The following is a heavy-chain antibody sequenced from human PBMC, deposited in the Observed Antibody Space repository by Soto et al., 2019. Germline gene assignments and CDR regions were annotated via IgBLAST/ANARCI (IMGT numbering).Heavy chain of an antibody. Sequence: GGSLRLSCAASGFTFSSYTMSWVRQAPGTGLEWVSSISSSSSNIYYADSVKGRFTISRDNAKNSLYLQLNSLRAEDSAVYYCAREWATSTSCFGCWFDPWGQGTLVTVSS. D-gene: IGHD2-2*01. CDR3: AREWATSTSCFGCWFDP. CDR2: ISSSSSNI. J-gene: IGHJ5*02. V-gene: IGHV3-21*01. CDR1: GFTFSSYT.